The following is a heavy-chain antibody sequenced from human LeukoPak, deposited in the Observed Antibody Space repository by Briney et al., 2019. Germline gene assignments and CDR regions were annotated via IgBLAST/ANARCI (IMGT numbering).Heavy chain of an antibody. Sequence: GGSLRLSCAASGFTFSSYAMHWVRQAPGKGLEWVAVISYDGSNKYYADSVKGRFTISRDNSKNTLYLQMDSLRNEDTAMYYCANQCGGDCAGDSWGQGVLVTVSS. CDR1: GFTFSSYA. CDR2: ISYDGSNK. V-gene: IGHV3-30-3*01. CDR3: ANQCGGDCAGDS. D-gene: IGHD2-21*01. J-gene: IGHJ4*02.